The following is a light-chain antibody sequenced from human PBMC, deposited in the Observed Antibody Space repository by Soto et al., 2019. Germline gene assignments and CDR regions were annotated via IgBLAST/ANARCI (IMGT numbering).Light chain of an antibody. CDR1: SSDVGAYDY. CDR2: EVS. V-gene: IGLV2-14*01. CDR3: SSYTRRTTWV. J-gene: IGLJ3*02. Sequence: QSALTQPASVSGSPGQSINIACSGTSSDVGAYDYVSWYQQHPGKAPKLMIYEVSNRPSGVSTRFSGSKSDNTASLTISGPQTEDEADYYCSSYTRRTTWVFGGGAKLTVL.